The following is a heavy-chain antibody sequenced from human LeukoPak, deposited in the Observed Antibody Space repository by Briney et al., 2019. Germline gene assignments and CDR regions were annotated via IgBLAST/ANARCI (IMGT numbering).Heavy chain of an antibody. V-gene: IGHV3-48*04. CDR3: APPSYSPWP. CDR2: ISRSSMTI. CDR1: GFSFSGYS. Sequence: GGSLRLSCAASGFSFSGYSMNWVRQAPGKGLEWVSYISRSSMTIYYADSVRGRFTVSRDNAKNSLYLQMNSLRAEDTAVYFCAPPSYSPWPWGQGTLVVVSS. D-gene: IGHD2-21*01. J-gene: IGHJ5*02.